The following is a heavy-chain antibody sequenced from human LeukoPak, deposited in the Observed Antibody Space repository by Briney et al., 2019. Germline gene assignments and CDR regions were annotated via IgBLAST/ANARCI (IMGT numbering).Heavy chain of an antibody. D-gene: IGHD6-13*01. V-gene: IGHV3-30*04. Sequence: GSLRLSCTASGFTFGDYAMSWFRQAPGKGLEWVAVISYDGSNKYYADSVKGRFTISRDNSKNTLYLQMNSLRAEDTAVYYCATGVAAAGTAYYYYGMDVWGQGTTVTVSS. CDR2: ISYDGSNK. CDR3: ATGVAAAGTAYYYYGMDV. J-gene: IGHJ6*02. CDR1: GFTFGDYA.